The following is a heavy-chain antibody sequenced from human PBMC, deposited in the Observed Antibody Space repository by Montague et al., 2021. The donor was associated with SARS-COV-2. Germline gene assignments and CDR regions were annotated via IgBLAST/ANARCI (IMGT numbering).Heavy chain of an antibody. D-gene: IGHD6-19*01. CDR2: IYYLGTT. CDR3: ARNGGAAVPGLLLGMDL. V-gene: IGHV4-59*11. J-gene: IGHJ6*02. CDR1: GGSISGHY. Sequence: SETLSLTCIVSGGSISGHYWSWVRQTPEKGLEWIGYIYYLGTTNYNPSLKTRVTFSVDTSKNQLSLMLTSVTAADTGVYYCARNGGAAVPGLLLGMDLWGQGTTVTVSS.